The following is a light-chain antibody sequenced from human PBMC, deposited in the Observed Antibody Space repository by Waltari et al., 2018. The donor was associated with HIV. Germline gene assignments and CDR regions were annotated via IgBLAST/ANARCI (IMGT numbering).Light chain of an antibody. CDR2: DFS. CDR3: QVWYVITNHLI. V-gene: IGLV3-21*02. Sequence: SYVLTQPPSVSVAPGQTARITCVGDIPENQNVHWYQQKPGQAPVLVIYDFSGRPSGIPERFSGSNAGNTATLTISRVEAGDEADYYCQVWYVITNHLIFGGGTKLTVL. CDR1: IPENQN. J-gene: IGLJ2*01.